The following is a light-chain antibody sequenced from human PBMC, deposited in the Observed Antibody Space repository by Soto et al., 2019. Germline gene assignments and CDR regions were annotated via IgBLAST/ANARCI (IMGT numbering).Light chain of an antibody. CDR3: SSYVGSLVV. CDR2: EVS. Sequence: QSVLTQPPSASGSPGQSVTVSCTGTSNDVGGYDYVSWFQQHPGKAPKLMIYEVSKRPSGVPDRFSGSKSGNTASLTVSGLQAEDEADYYCSSYVGSLVVFGGGTKLTV. J-gene: IGLJ2*01. CDR1: SNDVGGYDY. V-gene: IGLV2-8*01.